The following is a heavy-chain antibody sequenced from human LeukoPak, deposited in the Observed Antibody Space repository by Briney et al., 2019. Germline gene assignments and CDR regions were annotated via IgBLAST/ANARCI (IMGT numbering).Heavy chain of an antibody. Sequence: SVKVSCKASGGTFSSYAISWVRQAPGQGLEWMGGIIPIFGTANYAQKFQGRVTITADKSTSTAYMELSSLRSEDTAVYYCAGAGHYDYVWGSYRHYYYYMDVWGKGTTVTVSS. D-gene: IGHD3-16*02. CDR3: AGAGHYDYVWGSYRHYYYYMDV. J-gene: IGHJ6*03. CDR1: GGTFSSYA. CDR2: IIPIFGTA. V-gene: IGHV1-69*06.